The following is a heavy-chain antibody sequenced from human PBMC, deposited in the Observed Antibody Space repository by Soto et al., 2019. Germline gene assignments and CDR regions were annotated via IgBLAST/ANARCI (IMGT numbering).Heavy chain of an antibody. CDR3: ARVSKLPSAFDY. Sequence: PSETLSLTCAVSSGSISSSNWWSWVRQPPGKGLEWIGEIYHSGSTNYNPSPKSRVTISVDKSKNQFSLKLSSVTAADTAVYYCARVSKLPSAFDYWGQGTLVTVS. CDR1: SGSISSSNW. V-gene: IGHV4-4*02. CDR2: IYHSGST. D-gene: IGHD2-15*01. J-gene: IGHJ4*02.